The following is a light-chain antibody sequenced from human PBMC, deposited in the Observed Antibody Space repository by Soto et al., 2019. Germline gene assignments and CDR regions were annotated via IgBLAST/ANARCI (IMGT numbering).Light chain of an antibody. J-gene: IGLJ2*01. CDR2: RAS. CDR3: AAWDDTLKGLV. CDR1: SSNIGSNY. V-gene: IGLV1-47*01. Sequence: QSVLTQPPSASGTPVQRVTISCSGSSSNIGSNYVYWYQQVPGTAPRLLMYRASQRPSGVPDRFSGSKSGTSASLAISGLRSEDEADYYCAAWDDTLKGLVFGGGTKLTVL.